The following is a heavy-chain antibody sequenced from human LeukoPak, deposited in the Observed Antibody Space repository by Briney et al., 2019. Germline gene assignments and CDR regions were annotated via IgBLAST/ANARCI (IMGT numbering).Heavy chain of an antibody. CDR3: ARDLEASSPGDHSKYRLFSLYAMNV. Sequence: GGSLRLSCAASGFSLSSYSMDWVRQTPGKGLELVSSISSGGNYIYYADSVKGRATISRDSAKNSLLLQINSLRAEDTAVYYCARDLEASSPGDHSKYRLFSLYAMNVWGRGIAVTVSS. CDR2: ISSGGNYI. D-gene: IGHD4-11*01. V-gene: IGHV3-21*01. CDR1: GFSLSSYS. J-gene: IGHJ6*04.